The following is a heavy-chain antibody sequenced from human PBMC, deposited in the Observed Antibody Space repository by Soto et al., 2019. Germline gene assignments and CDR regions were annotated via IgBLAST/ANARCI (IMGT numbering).Heavy chain of an antibody. V-gene: IGHV4-59*01. J-gene: IGHJ4*02. CDR3: AGMSGYCTNGVCTRFAY. D-gene: IGHD2-8*01. CDR2: IYYSGST. CDR1: GGSISSYY. Sequence: SETLSLTCTVSGGSISSYYWSWIRQPPGKGLEWIGYIYYSGSTNYNPSLKSRVTISVDTSKNQFSLKLSSVTAADTAVYYCAGMSGYCTNGVCTRFAYWGRGTLVTVSS.